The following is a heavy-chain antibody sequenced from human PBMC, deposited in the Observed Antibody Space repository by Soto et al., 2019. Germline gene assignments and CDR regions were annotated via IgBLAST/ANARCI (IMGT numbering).Heavy chain of an antibody. D-gene: IGHD6-19*01. CDR1: GYKFTAHS. CDR2: IYPGDSET. J-gene: IGHJ2*01. Sequence: GETLKISCADSGYKFTAHSVGWLRQTPGKGLEWMGIIYPGDSETRYSPSFQGQVTIAVDKSNSTAYLQWNSLEASDTATYYRARHIGVAVAGTRWYFDLWGRGTLVTVSS. V-gene: IGHV5-51*01. CDR3: ARHIGVAVAGTRWYFDL.